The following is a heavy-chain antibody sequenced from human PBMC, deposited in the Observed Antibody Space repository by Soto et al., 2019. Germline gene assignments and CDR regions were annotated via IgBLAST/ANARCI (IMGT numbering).Heavy chain of an antibody. Sequence: QVQLQESGPGLVKPSETLSLTCSVSGDSISSDYWSWIRQPPGKGLEWIGYMYYTGTTNYNPSLRSRVTISLYTSKKQFSLKLSSVTAADTAVYDCARPGIRFGNNMDVWGQGTTVTVSS. CDR3: ARPGIRFGNNMDV. D-gene: IGHD3-10*01. CDR1: GDSISSDY. CDR2: MYYTGTT. J-gene: IGHJ6*02. V-gene: IGHV4-59*01.